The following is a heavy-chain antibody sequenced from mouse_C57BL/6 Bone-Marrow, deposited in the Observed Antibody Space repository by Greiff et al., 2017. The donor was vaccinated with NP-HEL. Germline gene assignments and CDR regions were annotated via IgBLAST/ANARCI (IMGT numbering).Heavy chain of an antibody. Sequence: QVQLQQPGAELVKPGASVKLSCKASGYTFTSYLMHWVQQRPGRGLEWIGRIDPNSGGTKYNEKFKSKATLTVDKPSSTAYMQLNSLTSEDSAVYYCARYYYGSSAFDYWCQGTTLTVSS. CDR1: GYTFTSYL. D-gene: IGHD1-1*01. CDR2: IDPNSGGT. CDR3: ARYYYGSSAFDY. J-gene: IGHJ2*01. V-gene: IGHV1-72*01.